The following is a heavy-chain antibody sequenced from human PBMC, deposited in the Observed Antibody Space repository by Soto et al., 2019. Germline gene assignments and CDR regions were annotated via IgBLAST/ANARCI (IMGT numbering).Heavy chain of an antibody. CDR2: IDHSGTT. CDR3: ARGKFYAFDI. J-gene: IGHJ3*02. V-gene: IGHV4-4*02. Sequence: QVQLQESGPGLVKPSGTLSLTCPVSGVSISIPNWWAWVRQAPGKGLEWIGEIDHSGTTNYNPSLNSRVTISLDRSKNQFSLRLTSVAAADTAVYFCARGKFYAFDIWGQGTMVTVSS. CDR1: GVSISIPNW.